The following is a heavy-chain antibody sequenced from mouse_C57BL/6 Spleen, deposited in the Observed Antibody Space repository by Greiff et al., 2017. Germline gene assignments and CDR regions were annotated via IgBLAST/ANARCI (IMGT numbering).Heavy chain of an antibody. Sequence: EVQLQESVAELVRPGASVKLSCTASGFNFKNTYMHWVKQRPEQGLEWIGRIDPANGNTKYAPKFQGKATITADTSSNTAYLQLSSLTSEDTAIYYCARSTTVVDWYFDVWGTGTTLTVSS. J-gene: IGHJ1*03. V-gene: IGHV14-3*01. CDR2: IDPANGNT. CDR1: GFNFKNTY. D-gene: IGHD1-1*01. CDR3: ARSTTVVDWYFDV.